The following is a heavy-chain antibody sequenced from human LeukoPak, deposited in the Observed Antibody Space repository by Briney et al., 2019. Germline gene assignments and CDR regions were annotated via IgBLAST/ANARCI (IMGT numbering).Heavy chain of an antibody. Sequence: SETLSLTCAVYGGSFSGYYWSWIRQPPGKGLEWIGEINHSGSTNYNPSLKSRVTISVDTSKNQFSLKLSSVTAADTAVYYCARGGGLRLGELSLYRTTVWWFDPWGQGTLVTVSS. V-gene: IGHV4-34*01. CDR2: INHSGST. D-gene: IGHD3-16*02. CDR1: GGSFSGYY. J-gene: IGHJ5*02. CDR3: ARGGGLRLGELSLYRTTVWWFDP.